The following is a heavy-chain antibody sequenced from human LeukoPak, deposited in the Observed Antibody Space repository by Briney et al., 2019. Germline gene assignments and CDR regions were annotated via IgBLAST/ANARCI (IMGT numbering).Heavy chain of an antibody. V-gene: IGHV1-2*02. CDR3: ARDGHLSYQSIWMFPDY. J-gene: IGHJ4*02. D-gene: IGHD1-1*01. Sequence: GASVKVSCKASGYTFSSFGIRWVRQAPGQGLEWMGWINPNSGGTKYAQMFQGRVSVTRDTSISTAYMELSRLRSDDTAVYYCARDGHLSYQSIWMFPDYWGQGTRVTVSS. CDR1: GYTFSSFG. CDR2: INPNSGGT.